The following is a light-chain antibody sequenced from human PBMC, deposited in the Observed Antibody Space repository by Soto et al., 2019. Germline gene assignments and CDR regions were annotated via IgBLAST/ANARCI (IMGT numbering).Light chain of an antibody. Sequence: EIVLTQSPGTLSLSPGERATLSCRASQSVSSTYLAWYQHKPGQAPRLLIYGASSRATGIPDRFSGSGSGTDFTLTISRLEPADFAVYYCQQYGSSQYTFGQGTKLGIK. CDR1: QSVSSTY. CDR3: QQYGSSQYT. J-gene: IGKJ2*01. V-gene: IGKV3-20*01. CDR2: GAS.